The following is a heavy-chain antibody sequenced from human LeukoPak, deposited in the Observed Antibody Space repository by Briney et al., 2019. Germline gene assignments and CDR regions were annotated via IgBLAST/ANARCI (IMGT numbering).Heavy chain of an antibody. CDR2: IYTSGST. CDR1: GGSISSYY. Sequence: SETLSLTCTVSGGSISSYYWSWIRQPAGKGLEWIGRIYTSGSTNYNPSLKSRVTISVDTSKNQFSLKLSSVTAADTAVYYCARHLDYYDSSGQGWFDPWGQGTLVTVSS. J-gene: IGHJ5*02. V-gene: IGHV4-4*07. D-gene: IGHD3-22*01. CDR3: ARHLDYYDSSGQGWFDP.